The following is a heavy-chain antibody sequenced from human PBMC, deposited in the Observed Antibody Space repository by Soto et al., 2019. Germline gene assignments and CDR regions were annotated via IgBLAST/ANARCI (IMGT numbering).Heavy chain of an antibody. V-gene: IGHV1-69*13. J-gene: IGHJ6*02. CDR1: GGTFTNYA. Sequence: SVQVSCKASGGTFTNYAISWVRQAPGQGLEWMGAIIPMFGTSIYAQKSQGTVTITADDSTSTAYMELSSLRSEDTAVYYCAGGVRTGNYGMDVWGQGTTVTVSS. CDR2: IIPMFGTS. CDR3: AGGVRTGNYGMDV. D-gene: IGHD3-10*01.